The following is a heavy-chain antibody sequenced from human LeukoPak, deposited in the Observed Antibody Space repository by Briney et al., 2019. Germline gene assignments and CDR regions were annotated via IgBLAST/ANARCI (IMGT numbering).Heavy chain of an antibody. CDR1: GFTFDDYA. D-gene: IGHD3-22*01. CDR2: ISGDGGST. J-gene: IGHJ6*02. Sequence: PGGSLRLSCAASGFTFDDYAMHWIRQASGKGLEWVSLISGDGGSTYYADSVKGRFTISRDNSKNSLYLQMNSLRTEDTALYYCAKAFRPYYYDSSGYYSHYYYGMDVWSQGTTVTVSS. CDR3: AKAFRPYYYDSSGYYSHYYYGMDV. V-gene: IGHV3-43*02.